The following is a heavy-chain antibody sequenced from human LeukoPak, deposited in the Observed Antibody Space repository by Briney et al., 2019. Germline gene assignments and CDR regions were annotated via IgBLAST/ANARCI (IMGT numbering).Heavy chain of an antibody. Sequence: GGSLRLSCAASGFTFISYGLSWVRQAPGKGLEWVSAISGSGGSTYYADSVKGRFTISRDNSKNTLYLQMNSLRAEDTAVYYCAKEGTIFGVVIPFFDYWGQGTLVTVSS. D-gene: IGHD3-3*01. J-gene: IGHJ4*02. V-gene: IGHV3-23*01. CDR2: ISGSGGST. CDR1: GFTFISYG. CDR3: AKEGTIFGVVIPFFDY.